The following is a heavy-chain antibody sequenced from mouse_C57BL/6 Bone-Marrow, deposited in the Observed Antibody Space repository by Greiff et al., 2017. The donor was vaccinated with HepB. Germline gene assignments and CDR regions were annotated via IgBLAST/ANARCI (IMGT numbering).Heavy chain of an antibody. CDR1: GYTFTSYW. D-gene: IGHD2-4*01. CDR3: AIGVYYEYDAWFAY. Sequence: QVQLQQPGAELVKPGASVKVSCKASGYTFTSYWMHWVKQRPGQGLEWIGRIHPSDSDTNYNQKFKGKATLTVDKSSSTAYMQLSSLTSEDSAVYYCAIGVYYEYDAWFAYWGQGTLVTVSA. CDR2: IHPSDSDT. V-gene: IGHV1-74*01. J-gene: IGHJ3*01.